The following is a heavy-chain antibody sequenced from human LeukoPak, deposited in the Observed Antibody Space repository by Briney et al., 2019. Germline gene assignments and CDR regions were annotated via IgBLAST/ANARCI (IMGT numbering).Heavy chain of an antibody. D-gene: IGHD3-16*02. CDR1: GGSFSDYY. CDR2: INHSGST. J-gene: IGHJ4*02. CDR3: ARRRQQNYDYVWGSYRRSSGFDY. Sequence: SETLSLTCAVYGGSFSDYYWTWIRQPPGKGLEWIGEINHSGSTNYNSSLKSRVTISVNTSKNQFSLKLSSVTAADTAVYYCARRRQQNYDYVWGSYRRSSGFDYWGQGSLVTVSS. V-gene: IGHV4-34*01.